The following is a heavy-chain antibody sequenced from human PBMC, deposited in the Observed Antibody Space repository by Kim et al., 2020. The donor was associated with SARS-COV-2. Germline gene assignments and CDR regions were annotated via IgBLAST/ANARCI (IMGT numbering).Heavy chain of an antibody. J-gene: IGHJ4*02. Sequence: HKSRGTISVDTSKNQFSLKLSSVTAADTAVYYCARGGVYYNGSGSPNFDYWGQGTLVTVSS. V-gene: IGHV4-34*01. CDR3: ARGGVYYNGSGSPNFDY. D-gene: IGHD3-10*01.